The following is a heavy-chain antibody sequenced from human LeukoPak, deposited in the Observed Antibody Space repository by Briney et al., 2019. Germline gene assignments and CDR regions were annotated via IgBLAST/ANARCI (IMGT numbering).Heavy chain of an antibody. CDR2: IIPIFGTA. CDR3: AGYCSSTSCPRIGFYYYMDV. J-gene: IGHJ6*03. CDR1: GGTFSSYA. D-gene: IGHD2-2*01. Sequence: ASVKVSCKASGGTFSSYAISWVRQAPGQGLEWMGGIIPIFGTANYAQKFQGRVTITTDGSTSTAYMELSSLRSEDTAVYYCAGYCSSTSCPRIGFYYYMDVWGKGTTVTVSS. V-gene: IGHV1-69*05.